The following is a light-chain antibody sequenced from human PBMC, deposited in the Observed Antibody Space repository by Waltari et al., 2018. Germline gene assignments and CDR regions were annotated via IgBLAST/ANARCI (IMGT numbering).Light chain of an antibody. V-gene: IGLV1-44*01. CDR2: TNN. Sequence: QSVLTQPPSASGTPGQRVTISCSGSSSNIGSSYVNWYQQLPGTAPKLLIYTNNQRRSGVPDRFSGSKYGTAAFLAISGLQSEDDADYYCAGWDGSLNGYVFGAATKVTVL. CDR1: SSNIGSSY. CDR3: AGWDGSLNGYV. J-gene: IGLJ1*01.